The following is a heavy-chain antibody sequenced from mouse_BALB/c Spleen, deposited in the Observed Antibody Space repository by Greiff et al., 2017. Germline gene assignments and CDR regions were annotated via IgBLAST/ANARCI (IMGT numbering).Heavy chain of an antibody. V-gene: IGHV1-82*01. CDR3: AREDYRYDRGFDY. CDR1: GYAFSSSW. CDR2: IYPGDGDT. J-gene: IGHJ2*01. Sequence: QVQLQQSGPELVKPGASVKISCKASGYAFSSSWMNWVKQRPGQGLEWIGRIYPGDGDTNYNGKFKGKATLTADKSSSTAYMQLSSLTSVDSAVYFCAREDYRYDRGFDYWGQGTTLTVSS. D-gene: IGHD2-14*01.